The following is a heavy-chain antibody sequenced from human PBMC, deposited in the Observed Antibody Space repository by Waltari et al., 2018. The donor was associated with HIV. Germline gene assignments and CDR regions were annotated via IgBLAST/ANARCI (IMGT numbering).Heavy chain of an antibody. V-gene: IGHV4-31*11. J-gene: IGHJ4*02. CDR2: IYNNGKT. CDR3: ARGRKGYLGTEDFDS. Sequence: QVQLQESGPGLLRPSQTLSLTCAVSGVSINIGGYYWIWVRQNPGTRQECIGHIYNNGKTYYHPSRQSRVTISLDTSQHQFSRRLNSVTAADNAVYYCARGRKGYLGTEDFDSWGQGTLVTVSS. D-gene: IGHD2-15*01. CDR1: GVSINIGGYY.